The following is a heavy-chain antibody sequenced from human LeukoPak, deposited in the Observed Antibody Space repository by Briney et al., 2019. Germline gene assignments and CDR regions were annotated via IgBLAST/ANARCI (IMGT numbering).Heavy chain of an antibody. CDR2: ISSSSSYI. D-gene: IGHD3-3*01. J-gene: IGHJ4*02. CDR3: AREGREPIFAIFGVVSGGIDY. Sequence: PGGSLRLSCAASGLTFSSHWMHWVRQAPGKGLEWVSSISSSSSYIYYADSVKGRFTISRDNAKNSLYLQMNSLRAEDTAVYYCAREGREPIFAIFGVVSGGIDYWGQGTLVTVSS. V-gene: IGHV3-21*04. CDR1: GLTFSSHW.